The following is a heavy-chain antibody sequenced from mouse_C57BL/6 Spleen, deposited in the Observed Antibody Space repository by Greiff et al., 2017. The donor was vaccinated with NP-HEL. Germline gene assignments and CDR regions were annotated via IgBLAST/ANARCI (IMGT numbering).Heavy chain of an antibody. Sequence: EVKLQESGGGLVQPGGSMKLSCVASGFTFSNYWMNWVRQSPEKGLEWVAQIRLKSDNYATHYAESVKGRFTISRDDSKSSVYLQMNNLRAEDTGIYYCTGYASFAYWGQGTLVTVSA. CDR2: IRLKSDNYAT. D-gene: IGHD1-1*02. CDR3: TGYASFAY. J-gene: IGHJ3*01. CDR1: GFTFSNYW. V-gene: IGHV6-3*01.